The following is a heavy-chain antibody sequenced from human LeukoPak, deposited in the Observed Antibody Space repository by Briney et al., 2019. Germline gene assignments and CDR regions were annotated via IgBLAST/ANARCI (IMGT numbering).Heavy chain of an antibody. CDR1: GFTVSSNY. D-gene: IGHD6-13*01. J-gene: IGHJ5*02. Sequence: PGGSLRLSCAASGFTVSSNYMSWVRQAPGKGLEWVSVIYSGGSTYYADSVKGRFTISRDNSKNTLYLQMNSLRAEDTAVYYCARAGNSSSWYRWFDPWGQGTLVTVSS. CDR3: ARAGNSSSWYRWFDP. CDR2: IYSGGST. V-gene: IGHV3-66*01.